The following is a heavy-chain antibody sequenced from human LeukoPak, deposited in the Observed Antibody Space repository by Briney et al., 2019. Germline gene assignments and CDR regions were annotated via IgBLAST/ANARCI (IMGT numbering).Heavy chain of an antibody. CDR1: GYTFTSYG. CDR3: ARGGTPRGLDIVVVTATPSDAFDI. J-gene: IGHJ3*02. Sequence: ASVKVSCKASGYTFTSYGISWVRQAPGQGLEWMGWISAYNGNTNYAQKLQGRVTMTTDTSTSTAYMELRSLRSDDTAVYYCARGGTPRGLDIVVVTATPSDAFDIWGQGTMVTVSS. V-gene: IGHV1-18*01. CDR2: ISAYNGNT. D-gene: IGHD2-21*02.